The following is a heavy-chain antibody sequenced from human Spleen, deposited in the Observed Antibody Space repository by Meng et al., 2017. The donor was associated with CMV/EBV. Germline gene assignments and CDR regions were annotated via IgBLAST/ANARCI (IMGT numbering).Heavy chain of an antibody. V-gene: IGHV3-21*04. Sequence: GGSLRLSCVASGFTFSSYSMNWVRQAPGKGLEWVSCISSSSTYIYYADSVKGRFTISRDNSKNTLYLQMNSLRAEDTAVYYCARDSSPYDFWSGYGMDVWGQGTTVTVSS. CDR3: ARDSSPYDFWSGYGMDV. CDR1: GFTFSSYS. CDR2: ISSSSTYI. D-gene: IGHD3-3*01. J-gene: IGHJ6*02.